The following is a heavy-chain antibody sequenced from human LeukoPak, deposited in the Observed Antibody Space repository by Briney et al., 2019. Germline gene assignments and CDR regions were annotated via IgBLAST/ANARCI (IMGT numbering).Heavy chain of an antibody. V-gene: IGHV3-53*01. D-gene: IGHD1-26*01. CDR3: AIAQSWDELFDS. Sequence: GGSLTLSRAASGIAVIGNYMSWVRQPPGKGLEWVSFISINTDTFYADSVRGRFTISRDSSKNTLFLQMNSLRDDDSAVYYCAIAQSWDELFDSWGQGTLVTVSS. CDR2: ISINTDT. J-gene: IGHJ4*02. CDR1: GIAVIGNY.